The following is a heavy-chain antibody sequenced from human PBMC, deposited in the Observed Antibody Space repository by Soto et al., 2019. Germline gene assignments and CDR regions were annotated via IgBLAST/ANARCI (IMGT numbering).Heavy chain of an antibody. D-gene: IGHD6-25*01. CDR3: AKFFVETGGSSGWPWTFHY. V-gene: IGHV3-23*01. CDR2: ISGSGGTT. J-gene: IGHJ4*02. Sequence: EVQLLESGGGLVQPGRSLRLSCAASGFTFSSYDMSWVRQAPGKGLECVSAISGSGGTTYYAASVKGRVTISRDNAKNTLFLQMNSLRAEDTAVYYCAKFFVETGGSSGWPWTFHYGGQRTLVTVSS. CDR1: GFTFSSYD.